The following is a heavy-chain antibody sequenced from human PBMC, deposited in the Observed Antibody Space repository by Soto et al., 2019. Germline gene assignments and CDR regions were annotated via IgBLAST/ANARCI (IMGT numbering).Heavy chain of an antibody. Sequence: GGSLRLSCAASGFTFDDYAMHWVRQAPGRGLEWVSGISWNSAIIGYADSVKGRFTISRDNAKNSLYMQMSSLRAEDTALYYCTKANPRRLGELSTSFDYWGQGPLVTVSS. CDR2: ISWNSAII. CDR3: TKANPRRLGELSTSFDY. CDR1: GFTFDDYA. J-gene: IGHJ4*02. V-gene: IGHV3-9*01. D-gene: IGHD3-16*02.